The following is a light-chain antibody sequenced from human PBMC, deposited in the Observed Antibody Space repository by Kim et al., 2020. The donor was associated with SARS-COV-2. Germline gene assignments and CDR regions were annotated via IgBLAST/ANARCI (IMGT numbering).Light chain of an antibody. V-gene: IGLV1-51*01. CDR3: GTWDSSLTAGV. Sequence: QSVLTQPPSVSAAPGQKVTISCSGSSSNIGNNFVSWYQQLPGTAPKLIIYDNDKRPSGISDRFSGSKSGTSATLAITGLQTGDEADYYCGTWDSSLTAGVFGGGTQLTVL. J-gene: IGLJ2*01. CDR2: DND. CDR1: SSNIGNNF.